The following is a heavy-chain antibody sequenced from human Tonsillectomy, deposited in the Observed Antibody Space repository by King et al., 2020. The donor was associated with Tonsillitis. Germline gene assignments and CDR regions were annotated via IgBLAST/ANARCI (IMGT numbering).Heavy chain of an antibody. CDR1: GFTFSSYA. D-gene: IGHD6-19*01. Sequence: VQLVESGGGVVQPGRSLRLSCAASGFTFSSYAMHWVRQAPGKGLEWVAIIAYHGSKKFHADSVKGRFTISRDNSKNTLYLQMDSLTAEDTAVYYCARDMAVAEYYFDYWGQGTLVTVSS. CDR2: IAYHGSKK. J-gene: IGHJ4*02. CDR3: ARDMAVAEYYFDY. V-gene: IGHV3-30*04.